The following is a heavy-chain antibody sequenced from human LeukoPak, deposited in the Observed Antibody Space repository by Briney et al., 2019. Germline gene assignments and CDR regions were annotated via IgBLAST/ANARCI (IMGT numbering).Heavy chain of an antibody. V-gene: IGHV3-7*04. CDR2: IKQDGSEK. CDR3: ARDGLGSGPGAD. CDR1: GFTLNTYW. D-gene: IGHD6-19*01. Sequence: PGGSLRLSCVVSGFTLNTYWMSWVRQAPGEGLEWVANIKQDGSEKHYVDAVKGRFTISRDNAKNSLYLQMNSLRVEDTAVYYCARDGLGSGPGADGGQGTLVTVSS. J-gene: IGHJ4*02.